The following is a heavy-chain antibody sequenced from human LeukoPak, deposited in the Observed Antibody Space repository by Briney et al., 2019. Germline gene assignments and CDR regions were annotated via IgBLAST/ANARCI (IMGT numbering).Heavy chain of an antibody. CDR3: ARGGTSGYSSSLHFWGGNYYFDY. J-gene: IGHJ4*02. Sequence: GGSLRLSCAASGFTFSNYWMTWVRQAPGKGLEWVANIKHDGSEDYYLDSVKGRFTISRDNAKSSMWLQMNSLRAEDTAVYYCARGGTSGYSSSLHFWGGNYYFDYWGQGTLVTVSS. CDR2: IKHDGSED. CDR1: GFTFSNYW. D-gene: IGHD6-13*01. V-gene: IGHV3-7*01.